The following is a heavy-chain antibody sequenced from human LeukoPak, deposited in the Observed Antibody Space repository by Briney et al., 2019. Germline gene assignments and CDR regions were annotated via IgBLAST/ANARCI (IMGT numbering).Heavy chain of an antibody. V-gene: IGHV1-18*01. CDR3: ARRLAVASYTDY. CDR1: GYTFTSYG. J-gene: IGHJ4*02. D-gene: IGHD6-19*01. CDR2: ISAYNGNT. Sequence: ASEKVSCTASGYTFTSYGISWVRQAPGQGLEWMGWISAYNGNTNYAQKLQGRVTMTTDTSTSTAYMELRSLRSDDTAVYYCARRLAVASYTDYWGQGTLVTVSS.